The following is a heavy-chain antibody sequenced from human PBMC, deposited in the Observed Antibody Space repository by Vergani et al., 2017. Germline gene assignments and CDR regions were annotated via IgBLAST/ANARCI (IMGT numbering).Heavy chain of an antibody. CDR1: GFTFSDYY. V-gene: IGHV3-11*01. CDR3: AKTYYYGSGTFYYFDY. Sequence: QVQLVESGGGLVKPGGSLRLSCAASGFTFSDYYMSWIRQAPGKGLEWVSYISSSGSTIYYADSVKGRFTISRDNAKNSLYLQMNSLGAEDTAVYYCAKTYYYGSGTFYYFDYWGQGTLVTVSS. J-gene: IGHJ4*02. CDR2: ISSSGSTI. D-gene: IGHD3-10*01.